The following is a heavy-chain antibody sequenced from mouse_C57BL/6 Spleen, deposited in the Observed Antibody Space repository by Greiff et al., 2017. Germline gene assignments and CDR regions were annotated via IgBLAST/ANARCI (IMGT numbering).Heavy chain of an antibody. CDR3: ARGYYSSSYGAMVY. Sequence: EVQLQQSGPELVKPGASVKISCKASGYSFTDYNMNWVKQRNGKSLEWIGVLNPNYGTTSYNEKFKGKAPLTVDQSSSTAYMRLNSLTSEYSAVYYCARGYYSSSYGAMVYWGQGTSVTVSS. D-gene: IGHD1-1*01. J-gene: IGHJ4*01. CDR2: LNPNYGTT. CDR1: GYSFTDYN. V-gene: IGHV1-39*01.